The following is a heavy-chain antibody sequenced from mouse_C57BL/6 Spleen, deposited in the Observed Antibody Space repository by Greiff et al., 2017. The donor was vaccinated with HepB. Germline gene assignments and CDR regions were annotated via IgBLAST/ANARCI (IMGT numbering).Heavy chain of an antibody. CDR2: IDPSDSYT. CDR3: ARGISSGFAY. CDR1: GYTFTSYW. V-gene: IGHV1-69*01. J-gene: IGHJ3*01. Sequence: VQLQQSGAELVMPGASVKLSCKASGYTFTSYWMHWVKQRPGQGLEWIGEIDPSDSYTNYNQKFKGKSTLTVDKSSSTAYMQLSSLTSEDSAVYYCARGISSGFAYWGQGTRVTVSA.